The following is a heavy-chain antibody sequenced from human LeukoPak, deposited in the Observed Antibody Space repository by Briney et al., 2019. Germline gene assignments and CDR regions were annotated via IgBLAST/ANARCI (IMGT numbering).Heavy chain of an antibody. CDR2: ISYDGSNK. Sequence: GGSLRLSCAASGFTFSSYAMHWVRQAPGKGLEWVAVISYDGSNKYYADSVKGRFTISRENAKNSLYLQMNSLRAGDTAVYYCARVTTWDGMDVWGQGTTVTVSS. D-gene: IGHD4-11*01. J-gene: IGHJ6*02. V-gene: IGHV3-30*14. CDR1: GFTFSSYA. CDR3: ARVTTWDGMDV.